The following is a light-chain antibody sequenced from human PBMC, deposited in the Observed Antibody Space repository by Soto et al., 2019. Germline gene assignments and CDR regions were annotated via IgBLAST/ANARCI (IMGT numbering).Light chain of an antibody. J-gene: IGLJ3*02. CDR3: SSKAGSNDFAV. CDR2: EVN. CDR1: SSDVGGYNY. V-gene: IGLV2-8*01. Sequence: QSALTQPPSASGSPGQSVTISCTGTSSDVGGYNYVSWYQQHPGKAPKLVIFEVNKRPSGVPDRFSGSKSGNTASLTVSGLQAEDEADYYCSSKAGSNDFAVFGGGTKLTVL.